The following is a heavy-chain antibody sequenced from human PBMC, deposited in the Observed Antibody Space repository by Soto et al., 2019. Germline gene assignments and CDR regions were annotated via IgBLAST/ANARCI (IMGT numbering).Heavy chain of an antibody. CDR1: GYTFTGYY. CDR3: ARQVAAANYYYYGMDV. V-gene: IGHV1-2*04. D-gene: IGHD6-13*01. J-gene: IGHJ6*02. Sequence: ASVKVSCKASGYTFTGYYMHWVRQAPGQGLEWMGWINPNSGGTNYAQKFQGWVTMTRDTSISTAYMELSRLRSDDTAVYYCARQVAAANYYYYGMDVWGQGTTVTVSS. CDR2: INPNSGGT.